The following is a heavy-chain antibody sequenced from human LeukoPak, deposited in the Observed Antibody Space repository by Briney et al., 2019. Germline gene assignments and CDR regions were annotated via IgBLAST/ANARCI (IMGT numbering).Heavy chain of an antibody. CDR2: INHSGST. V-gene: IGHV4-4*02. Sequence: SGTLSLTCAVSGGSISSSNWWSWVRQPPGKGLEWIGEINHSGSTNYNPSLKSRVTISVDTSENQFSLKLSSVTAADTAVYYCATSVVIHDAFDIWGQGTMVTVSS. D-gene: IGHD4-23*01. CDR3: ATSVVIHDAFDI. J-gene: IGHJ3*02. CDR1: GGSISSSNW.